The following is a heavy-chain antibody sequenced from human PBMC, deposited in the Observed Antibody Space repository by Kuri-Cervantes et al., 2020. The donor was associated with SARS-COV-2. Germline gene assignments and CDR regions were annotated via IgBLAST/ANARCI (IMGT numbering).Heavy chain of an antibody. CDR2: IYPGDSDT. D-gene: IGHD4-17*01. Sequence: GESLKISCKGSGYSFTTYWIGWVRQMPGKGLEWMGIIYPGDSDTRYSPSFQGQVTISADKSISAAFLQWSSLKASDTAIYYCARRAYGEQVDYYYMGVWGKGTTVTVSS. CDR1: GYSFTTYW. V-gene: IGHV5-51*01. J-gene: IGHJ6*03. CDR3: ARRAYGEQVDYYYMGV.